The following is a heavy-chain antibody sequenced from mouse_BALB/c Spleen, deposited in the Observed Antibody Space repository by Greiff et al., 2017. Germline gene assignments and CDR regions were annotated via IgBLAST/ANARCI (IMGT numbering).Heavy chain of an antibody. CDR3: ARQSGTGAWFAY. Sequence: DVKLVESGGGLVKPGGSLKLSCAASGFAFSSYDMSWVRQTPEKRLEWVAYISSGGGSTYYPDTVKGRFTISRDNAKNTLYLQMSSLKSEDTAMYYCARQSGTGAWFAYWGQGTLVTVSA. CDR1: GFAFSSYD. V-gene: IGHV5-12-1*01. J-gene: IGHJ3*01. D-gene: IGHD3-3*01. CDR2: ISSGGGST.